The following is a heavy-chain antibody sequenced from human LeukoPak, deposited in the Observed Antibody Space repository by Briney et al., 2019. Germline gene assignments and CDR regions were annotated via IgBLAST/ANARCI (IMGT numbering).Heavy chain of an antibody. CDR2: IDTKTGNP. CDR1: GYTFTTYA. D-gene: IGHD3-3*01. CDR3: ARRIGAFDI. V-gene: IGHV7-4-1*02. Sequence: ASVKVSCKASGYTFTTYAMNWVRQAPGQGLEWVGWIDTKTGNPTYAQALTGRFVFSLDTSVSTAFLQINSLKAEDTAVYYCARRIGAFDIWGQGTMVTVSS. J-gene: IGHJ3*02.